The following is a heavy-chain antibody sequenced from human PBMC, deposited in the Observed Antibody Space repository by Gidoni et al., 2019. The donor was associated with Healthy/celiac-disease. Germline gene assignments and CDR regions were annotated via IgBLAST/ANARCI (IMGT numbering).Heavy chain of an antibody. V-gene: IGHV3-9*01. CDR3: VKIAYGSGYGGY. J-gene: IGHJ4*02. CDR2: ISWNRGSI. D-gene: IGHD3-10*01. CDR1: GFTFNDYA. Sequence: EVQLVESGGGLVQPGRSLRLPCAVSGFTFNDYAMHWVRNAPGTGLEWVSGISWNRGSIGYADSVKGRFTISRDNAKNSLYLQMNSLRAEDTALYYCVKIAYGSGYGGYWGQGTLVTVSS.